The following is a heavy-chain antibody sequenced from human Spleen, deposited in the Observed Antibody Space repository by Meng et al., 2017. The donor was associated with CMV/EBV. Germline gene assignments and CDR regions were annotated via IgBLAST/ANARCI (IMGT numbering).Heavy chain of an antibody. CDR2: IKQDGSEE. CDR3: ARDKGYCGSSCYEVFYAMDG. CDR1: GFTFSRYW. J-gene: IGHJ6*02. Sequence: GGSLRLSCAASGFTFSRYWMSWVRQAPGKGLEWVANIKQDGSEEDYVDSVKGRFTIARDNAKNSGYLQMNSLRSEDTAVYYCARDKGYCGSSCYEVFYAMDGWGQGTTVTVSS. V-gene: IGHV3-7*01. D-gene: IGHD3-22*01.